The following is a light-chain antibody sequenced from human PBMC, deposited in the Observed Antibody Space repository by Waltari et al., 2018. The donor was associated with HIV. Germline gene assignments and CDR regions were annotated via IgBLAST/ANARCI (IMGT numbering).Light chain of an antibody. V-gene: IGKV1-39*01. J-gene: IGKJ3*01. CDR1: KTINIY. Sequence: DIQMTQSPSSLSASLGDRVTITCRASKTINIYLNWYRQKPGKAPDLLIYAASSLQSGVPSRFSGTGSGTDFTLTINGLQGEDFATYYWQQSYSGLTFGPGTKVDV. CDR3: QQSYSGLT. CDR2: AAS.